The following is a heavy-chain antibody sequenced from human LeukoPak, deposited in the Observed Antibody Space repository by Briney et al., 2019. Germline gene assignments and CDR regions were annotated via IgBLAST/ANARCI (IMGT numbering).Heavy chain of an antibody. CDR2: INHSGST. CDR3: ARERISSGSLDY. CDR1: GGSFSGYY. V-gene: IGHV4-34*01. Sequence: PSETLSLTCAVYGGSFSGYYWSWIRQPPGKGLEWIGEINHSGSTNYNPSLKSRVTISVDTSKNQFSLKLSSVTAADTAVYYCARERISSGSLDYWGQGTLVTVSS. D-gene: IGHD3-22*01. J-gene: IGHJ4*02.